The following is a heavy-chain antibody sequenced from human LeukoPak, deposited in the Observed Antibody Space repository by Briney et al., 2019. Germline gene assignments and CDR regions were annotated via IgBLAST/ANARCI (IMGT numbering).Heavy chain of an antibody. Sequence: ASVTVSCKVSGYTLTELSMHWVRQAPGKGREWVGGFDPEDGETIYAQKFQGRVTMTEDTSTDTAYMELNSLRSDDTAVYYCATDPGEIVPAAKGPRGDYCYGMDVWGQGTTVTVSS. CDR3: ATDPGEIVPAAKGPRGDYCYGMDV. CDR1: GYTLTELS. J-gene: IGHJ6*02. V-gene: IGHV1-24*01. D-gene: IGHD2-2*01. CDR2: FDPEDGET.